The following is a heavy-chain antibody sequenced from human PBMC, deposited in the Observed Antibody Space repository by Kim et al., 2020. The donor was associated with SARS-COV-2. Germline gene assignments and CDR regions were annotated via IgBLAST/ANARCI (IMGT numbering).Heavy chain of an antibody. CDR1: GGSISSSSYY. CDR2: IYYSGST. D-gene: IGHD1-26*01. CDR3: ARDGIVGAPHY. V-gene: IGHV4-39*07. J-gene: IGHJ4*02. Sequence: SETLSLTCTVSGGSISSSSYYWGWIRQPPGKGLEWIGSIYYSGSTYYNPSLKSRVTISVDTSKNQFSLKLSSVTAADTAVYYCARDGIVGAPHYWGQGTLVTVSS.